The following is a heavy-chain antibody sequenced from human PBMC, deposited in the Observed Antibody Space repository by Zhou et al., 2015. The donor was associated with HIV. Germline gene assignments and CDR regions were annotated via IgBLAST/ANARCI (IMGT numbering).Heavy chain of an antibody. Sequence: QVQLVQSGAEVKKPGSSVKVSCKASGGTFSSHTISWVRQAPGKGPEWMAIVDPSRGGARVAEDFQGRVIMRSDTSTSTVYMEMRSLTSEDTAIYYCARDATFYYGSGSVRYSPGNWGQGTLVIVSS. CDR2: VDPSRGGA. V-gene: IGHV1-69*08. J-gene: IGHJ4*02. CDR3: ARDATFYYGSGSVRYSPGN. CDR1: GGTFSSHT. D-gene: IGHD3-10*01.